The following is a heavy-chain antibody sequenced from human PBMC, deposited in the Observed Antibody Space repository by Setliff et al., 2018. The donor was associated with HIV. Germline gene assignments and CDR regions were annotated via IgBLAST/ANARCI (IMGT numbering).Heavy chain of an antibody. D-gene: IGHD2-15*01. CDR3: ARGWWHYYYDY. CDR1: AYTFTFYY. CDR2: INPSGGST. V-gene: IGHV1-46*01. Sequence: ASVKVSCKASAYTFTFYYMHWVRQAPGQGLEWMGIINPSGGSTSYAQKFQGRVTMTRDTSTSTVYMELSSLRTEDTAVYYCARGWWHYYYDYWGQGTLVTVSS. J-gene: IGHJ4*02.